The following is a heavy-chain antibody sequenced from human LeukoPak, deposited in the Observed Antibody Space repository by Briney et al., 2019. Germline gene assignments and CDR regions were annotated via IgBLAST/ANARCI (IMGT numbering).Heavy chain of an antibody. D-gene: IGHD6-13*01. J-gene: IGHJ3*02. CDR2: IYYSGST. V-gene: IGHV4-59*01. CDR1: GGSISSYY. CDR3: ARAGPAAAAVDI. Sequence: PSETLSLTCTVSGGSISSYYWSWIRQPPGKGLEWIGYIYYSGSTNYNPSLKSRVTISVDTSKNQFSLKLSSVTAADTAVYYCARAGPAAAAVDIWGQGTMVTVSS.